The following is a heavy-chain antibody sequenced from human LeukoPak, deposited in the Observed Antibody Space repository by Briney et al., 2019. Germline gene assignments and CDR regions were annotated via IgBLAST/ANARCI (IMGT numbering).Heavy chain of an antibody. J-gene: IGHJ4*02. CDR2: ISGSGGST. CDR3: AKDRITIFGVVIIAPDFDY. D-gene: IGHD3-3*01. V-gene: IGHV3-23*01. CDR1: GFTFSSYA. Sequence: GGSLRLSCAASGFTFSSYAMSWVRHAPGKGLEWVSAISGSGGSTYYADSVKGRFTISRDNSKNTLYLQMNSLRAEDTAVYYFAKDRITIFGVVIIAPDFDYWGEGTLVTVSS.